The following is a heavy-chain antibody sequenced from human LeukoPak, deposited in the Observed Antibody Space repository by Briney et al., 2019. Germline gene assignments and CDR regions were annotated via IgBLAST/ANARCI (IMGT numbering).Heavy chain of an antibody. CDR2: ITSSSSYI. CDR1: GFTFSRYT. Sequence: GGSLRLPCAASGFTFSRYTMNWVRQAPGKGLEWVSSITSSSSYIYYADSVKGRFTISRDDAKNSLYLQMNSLRAEDTAVYYCTRDGDTTMVGGYYYYMDVWGKGTTVTVSS. D-gene: IGHD5-18*01. V-gene: IGHV3-21*01. CDR3: TRDGDTTMVGGYYYYMDV. J-gene: IGHJ6*03.